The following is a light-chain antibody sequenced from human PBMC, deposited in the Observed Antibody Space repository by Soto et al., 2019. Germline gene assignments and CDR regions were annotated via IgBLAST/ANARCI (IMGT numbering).Light chain of an antibody. Sequence: DIQMTQSPSSLSASVGDRVTITCRASQGINYYLAWYQQKPGKAPKLLIYAASTLQSGVPSRFSGSGSGTDFTLTISSLQPEDVATYYCQKHNSAPPVTFGPGTKVGV. CDR1: QGINYY. J-gene: IGKJ3*01. V-gene: IGKV1-27*01. CDR2: AAS. CDR3: QKHNSAPPVT.